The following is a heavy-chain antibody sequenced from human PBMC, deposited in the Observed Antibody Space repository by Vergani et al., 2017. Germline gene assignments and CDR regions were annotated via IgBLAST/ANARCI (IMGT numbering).Heavy chain of an antibody. CDR3: ARDGGGSITGTTFNY. CDR1: GYTFTGYY. Sequence: QVQLVQSGAEVKKPGASVKVSCKASGYTFTGYYMHWVRQAPGQGLEWMGWINPNSGGTNYAQKFQGWVTMTRDTSISTAYMELSRLRSDGTAVYYCARDGGGSITGTTFNYWGQGTLVTVSS. J-gene: IGHJ4*02. V-gene: IGHV1-2*04. D-gene: IGHD1-20*01. CDR2: INPNSGGT.